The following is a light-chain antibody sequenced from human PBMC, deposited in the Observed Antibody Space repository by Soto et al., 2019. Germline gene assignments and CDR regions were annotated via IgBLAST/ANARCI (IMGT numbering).Light chain of an antibody. Sequence: EIVLTQSPGTLSLSPGARATLSCRASQSVSSSYLAWYKQTPGQAPRVXSYGASKRATGIPDRFSGSGSGTDFSLTISRLEPEDFAVYYCHQYDNAPQTYGQGTKVDIK. CDR2: GAS. CDR3: HQYDNAPQT. J-gene: IGKJ2*01. V-gene: IGKV3-20*01. CDR1: QSVSSSY.